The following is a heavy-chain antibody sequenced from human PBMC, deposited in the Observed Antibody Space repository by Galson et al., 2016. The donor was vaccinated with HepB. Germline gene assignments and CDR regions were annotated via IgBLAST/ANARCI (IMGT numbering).Heavy chain of an antibody. CDR1: GFTFSRFG. V-gene: IGHV3-30*04. CDR3: ARDPSQGGILASIEDFSYTYGMDV. Sequence: SLRLSCAASGFTFSRFGMHWVRQAPGKGLEWVAVISYDGIFYDEGNEYYAGSVKGRFTISRDNSKNTLYLQMNSLRTEDTAVYYCARDPSQGGILASIEDFSYTYGMDVWGQGTTVTVSS. D-gene: IGHD5-12*01. J-gene: IGHJ6*02. CDR2: ISYDGIFYDEGNE.